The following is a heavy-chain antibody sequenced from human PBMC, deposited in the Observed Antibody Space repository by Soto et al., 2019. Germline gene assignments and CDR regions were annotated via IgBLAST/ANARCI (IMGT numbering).Heavy chain of an antibody. Sequence: QLQLQESGPGLVKPSETLSLTCTVSGGSISSSSYYWGWIRQPPGKGLEWIGSIYYSGSTYYNPSLRSRVTISVDTSKNQFSLKLSSVTAADTAVYYCARLLVRGVILPSGEYWGQGTLVTVSS. D-gene: IGHD3-10*01. V-gene: IGHV4-39*01. CDR3: ARLLVRGVILPSGEY. J-gene: IGHJ4*02. CDR2: IYYSGST. CDR1: GGSISSSSYY.